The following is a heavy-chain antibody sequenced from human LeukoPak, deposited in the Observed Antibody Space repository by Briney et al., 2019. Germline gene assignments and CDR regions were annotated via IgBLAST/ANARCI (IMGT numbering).Heavy chain of an antibody. V-gene: IGHV3-15*01. CDR3: TTDQAPPRTYCSGGSCYERFDY. Sequence: PGGSLRLSCAASGFTFSNAWMSWVRQAPGKGLEWVGRIKSKTDGGTTDYAAPVKGRFTISRDDSQNTLFLQMTSLKTEDTAVYYCTTDQAPPRTYCSGGSCYERFDYWGQGTLVTVSS. J-gene: IGHJ4*02. CDR2: IKSKTDGGTT. D-gene: IGHD2-15*01. CDR1: GFTFSNAW.